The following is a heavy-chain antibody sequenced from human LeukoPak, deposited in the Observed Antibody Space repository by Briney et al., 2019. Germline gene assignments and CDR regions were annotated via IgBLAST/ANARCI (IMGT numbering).Heavy chain of an antibody. J-gene: IGHJ4*02. CDR3: ARHGTRGYSYGWVHY. CDR1: GYSFTSYW. D-gene: IGHD5-18*01. CDR2: IYPGDSDT. V-gene: IGHV5-51*01. Sequence: GESLKISCKGSGYSFTSYWIGCVRQMPGKGLEWMGIIYPGDSDTRYSPSFQGQVTVSADKSISTAYLQWSSLKASDTAMYYCARHGTRGYSYGWVHYWGQGTLVTVSS.